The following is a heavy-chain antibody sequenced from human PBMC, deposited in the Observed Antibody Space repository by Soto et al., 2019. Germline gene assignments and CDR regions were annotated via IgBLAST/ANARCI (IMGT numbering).Heavy chain of an antibody. D-gene: IGHD6-6*01. CDR2: ISGSGGST. CDR1: GFTLSSYA. CDR3: AKETARRGFDY. V-gene: IGHV3-23*01. Sequence: GGSLRLSCAASGFTLSSYAMSWVLQALGKGLEWVSAISGSGGSTYYADSVKGRFTISRDNSKNTLYLQMNRLRAEDTAVYYCAKETARRGFDYWGQGTLDTVSS. J-gene: IGHJ4*02.